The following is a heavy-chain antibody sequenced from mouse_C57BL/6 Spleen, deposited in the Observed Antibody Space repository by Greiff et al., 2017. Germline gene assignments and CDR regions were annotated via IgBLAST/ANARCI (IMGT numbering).Heavy chain of an antibody. CDR3: ARRGTTVVPHYYAMDY. V-gene: IGHV1-82*01. CDR1: GYAFSSSW. Sequence: QVQLKESGPELVKPGASVKISCKASGYAFSSSWMNWVKQRPGKGLEWIGRIYPGDGDTNYNGKFKGKATLTADKSSSTAYMQLSSLTSEDSAVYFCARRGTTVVPHYYAMDYWGQGTSVTVSS. D-gene: IGHD1-1*01. J-gene: IGHJ4*01. CDR2: IYPGDGDT.